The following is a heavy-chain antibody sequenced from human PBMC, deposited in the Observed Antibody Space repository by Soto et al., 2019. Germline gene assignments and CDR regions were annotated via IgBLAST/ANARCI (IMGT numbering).Heavy chain of an antibody. J-gene: IGHJ5*02. V-gene: IGHV3-30*18. D-gene: IGHD1-1*01. CDR3: AKDDGTGS. CDR1: GFSFSTFG. Sequence: QVQLVESGGGVVQPGRSLRLSCAASGFSFSTFGIHWVRQAPGKGLEWLAGMLYDGTNIHYADSVKGRFTISRDSSKNMGYLEMNNLRAEDTAVYFCAKDDGTGSWGQGTLVTVSS. CDR2: MLYDGTNI.